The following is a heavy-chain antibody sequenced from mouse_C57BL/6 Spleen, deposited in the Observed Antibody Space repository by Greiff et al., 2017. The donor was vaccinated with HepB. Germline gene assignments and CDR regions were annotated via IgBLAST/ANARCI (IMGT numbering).Heavy chain of an antibody. D-gene: IGHD1-1*01. Sequence: EVHLVESGGGLVKPGGSLKLSCAASGFTFSDYGMHWVRQAPEKGLEWVAYISSGSSTIYYADTVKGRFTISRDNAKNTLFLHMTSLRSEDTAMYYCARRTLITTVVADWYFDVWGTGTTVTVSS. CDR3: ARRTLITTVVADWYFDV. CDR1: GFTFSDYG. V-gene: IGHV5-17*01. CDR2: ISSGSSTI. J-gene: IGHJ1*03.